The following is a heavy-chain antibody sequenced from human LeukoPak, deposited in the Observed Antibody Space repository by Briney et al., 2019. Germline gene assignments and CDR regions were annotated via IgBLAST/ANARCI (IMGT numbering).Heavy chain of an antibody. CDR2: ISGSNVFT. D-gene: IGHD6-13*01. CDR3: TKDRRGPAAGTWYFDS. V-gene: IGHV3-23*01. Sequence: GGSLRLSCAASGFTFSSYDMNWVRQAPGKGLEWVSVISGSNVFTYYADSVKGRFTISRDNSKNTVYLQLNSLRAGDTAIYYCTKDRRGPAAGTWYFDSWGQGTLVTVSS. CDR1: GFTFSSYD. J-gene: IGHJ4*02.